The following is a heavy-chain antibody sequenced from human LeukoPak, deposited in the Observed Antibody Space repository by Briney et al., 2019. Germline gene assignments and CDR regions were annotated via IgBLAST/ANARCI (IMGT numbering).Heavy chain of an antibody. CDR2: IYSSGST. J-gene: IGHJ4*02. D-gene: IGHD6-13*01. CDR3: ARDRPGGSSLDY. Sequence: SETLSLTCTVSGGSISSYYWSWIRQPPGKGLERIGYIYSSGSTNYNPSLKSRVTISIDTSKNQFSLKVNSVTAADTAVYYCARDRPGGSSLDYWGQGTLVTVSS. CDR1: GGSISSYY. V-gene: IGHV4-59*01.